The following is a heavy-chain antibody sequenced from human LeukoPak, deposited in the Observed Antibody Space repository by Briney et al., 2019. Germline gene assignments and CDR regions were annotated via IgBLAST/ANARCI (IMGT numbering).Heavy chain of an antibody. Sequence: GGSLRLSCSASGFTFSDTARTWVRQAPGKGLEWVSLISPSGVSTYYEDSGKGRFTISRDNSNTTLYLQMGSLRAGDTAVYFCGRDLQLSYLGPGALVTVCS. J-gene: IGHJ4*02. V-gene: IGHV3-23*01. D-gene: IGHD1-1*01. CDR3: GRDLQLSY. CDR2: ISPSGVST. CDR1: GFTFSDTA.